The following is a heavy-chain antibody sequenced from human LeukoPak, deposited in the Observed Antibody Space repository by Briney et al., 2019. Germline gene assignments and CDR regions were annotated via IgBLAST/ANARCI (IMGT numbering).Heavy chain of an antibody. CDR1: GGSIRSSSDY. CDR2: IFYSGST. J-gene: IGHJ4*02. CDR3: ARRNITGTTLDY. D-gene: IGHD1-20*01. Sequence: SETLSLTCTVSGGSIRSSSDYWAWIRQPPGEGLEWIGSIFYSGSTYYNPSLKSRVTISVDTSKNQSSLKLTSVTAADTAVYYCARRNITGTTLDYWGQGTLVTVSS. V-gene: IGHV4-39*01.